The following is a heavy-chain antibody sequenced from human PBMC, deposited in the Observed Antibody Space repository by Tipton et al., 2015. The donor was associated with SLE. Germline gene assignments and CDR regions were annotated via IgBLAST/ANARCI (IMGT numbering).Heavy chain of an antibody. V-gene: IGHV4-31*03. CDR3: ARGGVGGYDYFDH. CDR2: MYHSGST. Sequence: TLSLTCTVSGGSISSGGYYWSWIRQHPGKGLEWIGYMYHSGSTYYNPSLKSRITISVDTSKNHFSLKLSSVTAADTAVYYCARGGVGGYDYFDHWGQGTLVTVSS. J-gene: IGHJ4*02. D-gene: IGHD5-12*01. CDR1: GGSISSGGYY.